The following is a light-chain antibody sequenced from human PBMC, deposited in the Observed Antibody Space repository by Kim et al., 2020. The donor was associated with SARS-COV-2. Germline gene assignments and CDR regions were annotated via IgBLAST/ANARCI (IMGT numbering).Light chain of an antibody. J-gene: IGKJ2*01. CDR2: GAS. V-gene: IGKV3-15*01. CDR3: QQYNNWPPYT. Sequence: VSPGERATLYCMASQSVSSNLAWYQQKPGQAPRLLIYGASTRATGIPARFSGSGSGTEFTLTISSLQSEDFAVYYCQQYNNWPPYTFGQGTKLEI. CDR1: QSVSSN.